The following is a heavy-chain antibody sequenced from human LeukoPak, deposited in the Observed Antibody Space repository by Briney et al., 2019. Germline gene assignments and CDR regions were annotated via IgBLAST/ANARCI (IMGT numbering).Heavy chain of an antibody. J-gene: IGHJ4*02. CDR3: ARFYDSSGPGY. V-gene: IGHV3-74*01. D-gene: IGHD3-22*01. CDR2: INSDGSVT. Sequence: RSGGSLRLSCAASGFTFSTYWMHWVRQAPGKGLVWDSRINSDGSVTSYADSVKGRFTISRDNAKNTLYLQMNSLRAEDTAVYYCARFYDSSGPGYWGQGALVTVSS. CDR1: GFTFSTYW.